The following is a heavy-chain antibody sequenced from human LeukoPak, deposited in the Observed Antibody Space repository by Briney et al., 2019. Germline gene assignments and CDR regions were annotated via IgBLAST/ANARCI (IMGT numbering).Heavy chain of an antibody. D-gene: IGHD6-13*01. Sequence: GGSLRLSCAASGFTFSDYYMSWIRQAPGKGLEWVSYISSSGSTIYYADSVKGRFTISRDNAKNSLYLQMNSLRAEDTAVYYCARGDLSIAAAGTSIEVFDPWGQGTLVTVSS. CDR2: ISSSGSTI. CDR3: ARGDLSIAAAGTSIEVFDP. J-gene: IGHJ5*02. CDR1: GFTFSDYY. V-gene: IGHV3-11*01.